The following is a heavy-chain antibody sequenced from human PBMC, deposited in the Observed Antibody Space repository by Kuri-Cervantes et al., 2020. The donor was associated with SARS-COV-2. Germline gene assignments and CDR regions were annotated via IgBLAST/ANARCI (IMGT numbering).Heavy chain of an antibody. CDR3: ARDTSAYQNYYYYYGVDV. D-gene: IGHD2-2*01. CDR1: GGSFSNYN. CDR2: INHSGST. Sequence: SETLSLTCAVYGGSFSNYNWNWIRQSPGKGLEWIAEINHSGSTSYNPSLKSRFTISVDTSKNQFSLRLTSVTAADTAVYYCARDTSAYQNYYYYYGVDVWGQGTTVTVSS. J-gene: IGHJ6*02. V-gene: IGHV4-34*01.